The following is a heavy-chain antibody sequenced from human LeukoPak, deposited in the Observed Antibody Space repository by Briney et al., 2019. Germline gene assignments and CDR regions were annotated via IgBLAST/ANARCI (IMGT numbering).Heavy chain of an antibody. CDR2: INHGGST. Sequence: SETLSLTCAVYGGSFSGYYWSWIRQPPGKGLEWIGEINHGGSTNYNPSLKSRVTISVDTSKNQFSLKLSSVTAADTAVYYCARSLRAFDYWGQGTLVTVSS. J-gene: IGHJ4*02. D-gene: IGHD1-26*01. CDR3: ARSLRAFDY. CDR1: GGSFSGYY. V-gene: IGHV4-34*01.